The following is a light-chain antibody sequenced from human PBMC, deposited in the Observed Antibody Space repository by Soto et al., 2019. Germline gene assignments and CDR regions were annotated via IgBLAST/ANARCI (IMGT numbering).Light chain of an antibody. CDR2: DAS. J-gene: IGKJ5*01. V-gene: IGKV3-20*01. CDR1: QNLGDGR. Sequence: VLRRSRGTLSLSPKERATHSCRANQNLGDGRLAWYQQKPGQPPTLLIYDASTRATGIPDRFSGSGSGTDFTLTISRLEPEDFAVYYCQEHASIFGQGTRPEIK. CDR3: QEHASI.